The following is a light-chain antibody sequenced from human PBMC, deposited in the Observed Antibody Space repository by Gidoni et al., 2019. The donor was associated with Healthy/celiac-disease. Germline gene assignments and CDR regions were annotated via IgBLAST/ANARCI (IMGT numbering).Light chain of an antibody. CDR2: AAS. CDR3: QQSYSTPWT. CDR1: QSISSY. J-gene: IGKJ1*01. Sequence: DIQMTQSPSSLSASVGDRVTITCRASQSISSYLNWYQQKPGKAPKLLISAASSLQSGVPSRFSGSGSGTDFTLTISSLQPEDFATYYCQQSYSTPWTFXXXTKVEIK. V-gene: IGKV1-39*01.